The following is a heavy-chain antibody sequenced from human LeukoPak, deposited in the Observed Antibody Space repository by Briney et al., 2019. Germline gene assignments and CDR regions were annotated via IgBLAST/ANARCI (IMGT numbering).Heavy chain of an antibody. CDR3: ARLVTGWPNWIDP. Sequence: GGSLRLSCAVSGFTVSSNYMIWVRQAPGKGPEWVSVIYSGGSAYSADSVKGRFTMSRDTSRNTLYFQMNSLRAEDTAVYYCARLVTGWPNWIDPWGQGTLVIVSS. J-gene: IGHJ5*02. D-gene: IGHD6-19*01. V-gene: IGHV3-66*01. CDR2: IYSGGSA. CDR1: GFTVSSNY.